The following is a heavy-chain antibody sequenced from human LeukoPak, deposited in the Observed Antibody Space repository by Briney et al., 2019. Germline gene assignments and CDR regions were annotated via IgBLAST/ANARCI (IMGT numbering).Heavy chain of an antibody. D-gene: IGHD1-26*01. CDR1: GGSISSYY. CDR2: IYYSGST. J-gene: IGHJ4*02. CDR3: ARGREGARGYDY. Sequence: SETLSLTCTVSGGSISSYYGSWIRQPPGEGLGWIGYIYYSGSTNYNPSLKSRVTISVDTSKNQFSLKLSSVTAADTAVYYCARGREGARGYDYWGQGTLVTVSS. V-gene: IGHV4-59*01.